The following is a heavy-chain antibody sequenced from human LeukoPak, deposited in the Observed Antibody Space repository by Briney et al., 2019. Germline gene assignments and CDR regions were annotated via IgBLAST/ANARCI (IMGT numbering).Heavy chain of an antibody. D-gene: IGHD2-21*01. CDR3: ARSIEHLDQ. Sequence: SQTLSLTCGISGDSVSSNSATWDWIRQSPSRGLEWLGRTWYRSNWYNDSALSVRSRITINPDTSKNQFSLQLHSVTPEDTAVYYCARSIEHLDQWGQGTLVTVSS. CDR2: TWYRSNWYN. V-gene: IGHV6-1*01. CDR1: GDSVSSNSAT. J-gene: IGHJ4*02.